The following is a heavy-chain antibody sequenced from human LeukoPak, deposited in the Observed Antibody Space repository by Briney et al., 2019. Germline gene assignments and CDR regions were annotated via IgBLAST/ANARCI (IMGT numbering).Heavy chain of an antibody. CDR3: ARLAFYSDTRGYYPPYFDY. CDR2: IYWDDDK. CDR1: GFPLSTTAVG. Sequence: SGPTLVNPTQTLTLTCTFSGFPLSTTAVGVSWIRQPPGKALEWLALIYWDDDKRYSPSLKSKLTITGDTSKNQVVLTMTNVNPVDTATYFCARLAFYSDTRGYYPPYFDYWGQGTLVSVSS. D-gene: IGHD3-22*01. V-gene: IGHV2-5*02. J-gene: IGHJ4*02.